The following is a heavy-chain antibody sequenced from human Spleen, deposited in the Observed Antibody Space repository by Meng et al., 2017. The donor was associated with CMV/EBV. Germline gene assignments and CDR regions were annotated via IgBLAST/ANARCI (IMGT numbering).Heavy chain of an antibody. V-gene: IGHV1-2*02. Sequence: ASVKVSCKASGYTFTVYYMHWVRQAPGQGLEWMGWINPNSGGTNYAQKFQGRVTMTRDTSISTAYMELSRLRSDDTAVYYCARVYSGYQSSRRYYYYYGMDVWGQGTTVTVSS. CDR3: ARVYSGYQSSRRYYYYYGMDV. D-gene: IGHD5-12*01. CDR1: GYTFTVYY. CDR2: INPNSGGT. J-gene: IGHJ6*02.